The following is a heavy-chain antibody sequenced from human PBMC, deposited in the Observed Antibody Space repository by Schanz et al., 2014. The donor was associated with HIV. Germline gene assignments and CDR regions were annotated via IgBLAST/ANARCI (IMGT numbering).Heavy chain of an antibody. CDR2: ISGSSIT. D-gene: IGHD1-26*01. CDR1: GFTFNSYA. V-gene: IGHV3-23*01. Sequence: EVQLLESGGGLLHPGGSLRLSCAASGFTFNSYAMNALSWVRQAPGRGLEWVSDISGSSITYSADSVKGRFTISRDNSKNTLFLQMNSVKVDDTAVYFCAKGRYMGATLVQFDYWGQGTLVTVPS. CDR3: AKGRYMGATLVQFDY. J-gene: IGHJ4*02.